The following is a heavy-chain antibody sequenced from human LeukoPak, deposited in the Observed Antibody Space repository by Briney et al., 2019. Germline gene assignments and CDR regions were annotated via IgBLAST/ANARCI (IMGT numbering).Heavy chain of an antibody. D-gene: IGHD6-13*01. CDR3: ARDIAAAGSRYYYYGMDV. V-gene: IGHV3-33*01. CDR2: IWYDGSNK. CDR1: GFTFSSYG. J-gene: IGHJ6*02. Sequence: GRSLSLSCAASGFTFSSYGMHWVRQAPGKGLEWVAVIWYDGSNKYYADSVKGRFTISRDNSKNTLYLQMNSLRAEDTAVYYCARDIAAAGSRYYYYGMDVWGQGTTVTVSS.